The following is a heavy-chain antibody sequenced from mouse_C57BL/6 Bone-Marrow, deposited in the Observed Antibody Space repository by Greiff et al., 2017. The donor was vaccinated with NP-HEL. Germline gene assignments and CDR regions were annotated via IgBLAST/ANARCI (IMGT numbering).Heavy chain of an antibody. V-gene: IGHV1-15*01. D-gene: IGHD2-4*01. CDR3: TRAPRVYDYDGGGYYFDY. Sequence: QVQLKESGAELVRPGASVTLSCKASGYTFTDYEMHWVKQTPVHGLEWIGAIDPETGGTAYNQKFKGKAILTADKSSSTAYMELRSLTSEDSAVYYCTRAPRVYDYDGGGYYFDYWGQGTTLTVSS. CDR1: GYTFTDYE. J-gene: IGHJ2*01. CDR2: IDPETGGT.